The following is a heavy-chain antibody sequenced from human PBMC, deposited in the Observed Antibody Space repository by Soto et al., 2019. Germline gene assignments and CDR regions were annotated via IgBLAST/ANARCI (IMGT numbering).Heavy chain of an antibody. V-gene: IGHV1-18*01. D-gene: IGHD3-10*01. Sequence: QVPLMQSGAEVRKPGASVKVSCKASGYSFAKYGVTWVRQAPGQELEWMGWIGANSGDTNSAQKFQGRVTMTTDTSTNTAYMELGSLRSDDTAVYYCARVGYHLLSPCYYYYMDVWGKGTSVTVSS. CDR3: ARVGYHLLSPCYYYYMDV. CDR1: GYSFAKYG. J-gene: IGHJ6*03. CDR2: IGANSGDT.